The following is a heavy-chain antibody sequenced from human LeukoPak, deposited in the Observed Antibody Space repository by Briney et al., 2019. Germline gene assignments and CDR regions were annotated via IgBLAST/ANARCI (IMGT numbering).Heavy chain of an antibody. CDR2: IYYSGST. CDR3: ARHLNYYYYYMDV. Sequence: SQTLSLTCTVSGGSISSYYWSWIRQPPGKGLEWIGYIYYSGSTNYNPSLKSRVTISVDTSKNQFSLNLTSVTAADTAVYFCARHLNYYYYYMDVWGKGTTVTVSS. CDR1: GGSISSYY. J-gene: IGHJ6*03. V-gene: IGHV4-59*08.